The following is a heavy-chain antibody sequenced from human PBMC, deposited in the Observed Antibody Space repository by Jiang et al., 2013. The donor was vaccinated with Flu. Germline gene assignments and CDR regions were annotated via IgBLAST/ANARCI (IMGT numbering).Heavy chain of an antibody. J-gene: IGHJ4*02. CDR2: IYYSGST. V-gene: IGHV4-59*01. CDR3: ARGGWLAYFDY. CDR1: GGSISSYY. D-gene: IGHD6-19*01. Sequence: GLVKPSETLSLTCTVSGGSISSYYWSWIRQPPGKGPEWIGYIYYSGSTNYNPSLKSRVTISVDTSKNQFSLKLSSVTAADTAVYYCARGGWLAYFDYWGQGTLVTVSS.